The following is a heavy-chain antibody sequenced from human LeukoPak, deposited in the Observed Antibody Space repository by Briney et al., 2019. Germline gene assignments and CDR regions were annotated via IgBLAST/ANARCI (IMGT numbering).Heavy chain of an antibody. CDR1: GVSISSYY. Sequence: TSETLSLTCTVSGVSISSYYWSWIRQPPGKGLEWIGYIYYSGSTNYNPSLKSRVTISVDTSKNQFSLKLSSVTAADTAVYYCARSYSSGWNIFDYWGQGTLVTVSS. CDR2: IYYSGST. J-gene: IGHJ4*02. CDR3: ARSYSSGWNIFDY. V-gene: IGHV4-59*08. D-gene: IGHD6-19*01.